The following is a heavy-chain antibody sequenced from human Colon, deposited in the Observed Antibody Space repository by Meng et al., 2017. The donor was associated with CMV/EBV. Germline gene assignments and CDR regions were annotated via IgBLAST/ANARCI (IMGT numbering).Heavy chain of an antibody. CDR1: GYTFNDYI. CDR3: AKDWSGGSCFDY. Sequence: SCKASGYTFNDYIIHWVRQAPGQGLEWMGRINPKSGDTRYAHNFQGRATLTRDTSITTAYMELTGLTSNDTAIYYCAKDWSGGSCFDYWGQGTLVTVSS. V-gene: IGHV1-2*06. D-gene: IGHD2-15*01. J-gene: IGHJ4*02. CDR2: INPKSGDT.